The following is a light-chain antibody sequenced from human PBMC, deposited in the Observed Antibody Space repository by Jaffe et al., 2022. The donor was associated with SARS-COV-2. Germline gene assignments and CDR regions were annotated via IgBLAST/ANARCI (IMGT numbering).Light chain of an antibody. J-gene: IGKJ1*01. CDR1: QGISSY. CDR2: AAS. CDR3: QQSYSFPRT. Sequence: DIQMTQSPSSLSASVGDRVTITCRASQGISSYLNWYQQKPGKAPKFLIYAASSLQSEVPPRFSGSGSGTDFTLTISSLQPEDFATYYCQQSYSFPRTFGQGTKVELK. V-gene: IGKV1-39*01.